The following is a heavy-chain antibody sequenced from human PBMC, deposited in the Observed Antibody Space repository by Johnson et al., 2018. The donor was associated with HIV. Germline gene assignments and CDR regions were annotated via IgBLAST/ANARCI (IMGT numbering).Heavy chain of an antibody. D-gene: IGHD6-19*01. Sequence: QMLLVESGGGLVQPGGSLRLSCAASGFTFSSYAMHWVRQAPGKGLEWVAVIWYDGSNKYYADSVKGRFTISRDNSKNTLYLQMNSLRAEDTAVYYCAKVNRMEQWLAGGGAFDIWGQGTMVTVSS. CDR2: IWYDGSNK. V-gene: IGHV3-30*02. CDR1: GFTFSSYA. CDR3: AKVNRMEQWLAGGGAFDI. J-gene: IGHJ3*02.